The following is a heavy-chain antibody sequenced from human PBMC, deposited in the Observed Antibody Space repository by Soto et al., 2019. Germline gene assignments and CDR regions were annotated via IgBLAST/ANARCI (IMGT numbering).Heavy chain of an antibody. V-gene: IGHV3-30*18. Sequence: HGGSLRLSCTASEFSLSSSDMHWGRRAPGKGLEWLAVSSFDGTQQFYGDSVKGRFTVSRDNSNNTLYLEMNSLRTEDTAVYYCAKQLRGSGWYPLDSWGQGTPVTVSS. J-gene: IGHJ4*02. D-gene: IGHD6-19*01. CDR3: AKQLRGSGWYPLDS. CDR1: EFSLSSSD. CDR2: SSFDGTQQ.